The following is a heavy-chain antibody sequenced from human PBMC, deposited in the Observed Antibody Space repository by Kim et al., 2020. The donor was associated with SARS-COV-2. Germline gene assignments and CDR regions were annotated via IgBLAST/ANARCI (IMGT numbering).Heavy chain of an antibody. Sequence: GGSLRLSCAASGFTFSSYGMHWVRQAPGKGLEWVAVIWYDGSNKYYADSVKGRFTISRDNSKNTLYLQMNSLRAEETAVYYCAREEGAYDDSSGYYNWGQGTLVTVSS. J-gene: IGHJ4*02. CDR1: GFTFSSYG. D-gene: IGHD3-22*01. V-gene: IGHV3-33*01. CDR3: AREEGAYDDSSGYYN. CDR2: IWYDGSNK.